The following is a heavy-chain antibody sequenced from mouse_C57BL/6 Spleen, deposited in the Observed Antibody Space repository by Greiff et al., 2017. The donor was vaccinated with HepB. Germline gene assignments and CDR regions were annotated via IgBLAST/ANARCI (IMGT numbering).Heavy chain of an antibody. CDR2: IYPGDGDT. J-gene: IGHJ2*01. CDR1: GYAFSSSW. V-gene: IGHV1-82*01. Sequence: VQLQQSGPELVKPGASVKISCKASGYAFSSSWMNWVKQRPGKGLEWIGRIYPGDGDTNYNGKFKGKATLTADKSSSTAYMQLSSLTSEDSAVYFCARSLLLDYWGQGTTLTVSS. CDR3: ARSLLLDY. D-gene: IGHD2-1*01.